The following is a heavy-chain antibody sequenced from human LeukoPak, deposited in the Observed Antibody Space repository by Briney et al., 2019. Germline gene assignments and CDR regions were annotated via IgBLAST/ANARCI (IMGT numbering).Heavy chain of an antibody. Sequence: PGGSLRLSCAVSGFTVSSNYMSWVRQAPGKGLEWVSVILSGGSTYYADSVKGRFTISRDDSKNTVYLQMNSLRAEDTSVYFCARGGESSGYYHADYWGQGTLVTVSS. CDR2: ILSGGST. J-gene: IGHJ4*02. D-gene: IGHD3-22*01. V-gene: IGHV3-66*01. CDR3: ARGGESSGYYHADY. CDR1: GFTVSSNY.